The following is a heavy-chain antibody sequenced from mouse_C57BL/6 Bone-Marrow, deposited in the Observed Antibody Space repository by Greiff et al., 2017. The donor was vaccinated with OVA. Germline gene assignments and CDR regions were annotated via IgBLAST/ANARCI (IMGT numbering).Heavy chain of an antibody. J-gene: IGHJ2*01. V-gene: IGHV3-6*01. CDR2: ISYDGSN. CDR3: ARAHDGYYGFDY. D-gene: IGHD2-3*01. CDR1: GYSITSGYY. Sequence: EVKLMESGPGLVKPSQSLSLTCSVTGYSITSGYYWNWIRQFPGNKLEWMGYISYDGSNNYNPSLKNRISITRDTSKNQFFLKLNSVTTEDTATYYCARAHDGYYGFDYWGQGTTLTVSS.